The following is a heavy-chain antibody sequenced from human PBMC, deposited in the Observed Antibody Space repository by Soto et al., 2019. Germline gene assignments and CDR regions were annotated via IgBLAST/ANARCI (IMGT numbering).Heavy chain of an antibody. CDR1: GFTFSSYW. J-gene: IGHJ4*02. Sequence: GGSLRLSCAASGFTFSSYWMHWVRQAPGKGLVWVSRINSDGSRTDYADSVKGRFTISRDNAKNTLYLEMNSLIAEDTAVYYCACVPTGGYDWNWGQGTLVTVSS. CDR2: INSDGSRT. D-gene: IGHD5-12*01. V-gene: IGHV3-74*01. CDR3: ACVPTGGYDWN.